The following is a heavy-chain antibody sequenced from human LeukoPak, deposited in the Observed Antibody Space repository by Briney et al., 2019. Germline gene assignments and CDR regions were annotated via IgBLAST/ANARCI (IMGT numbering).Heavy chain of an antibody. CDR2: INHSGST. J-gene: IGHJ4*02. D-gene: IGHD3-3*01. V-gene: IGHV4-34*01. CDR1: DGSFSGYY. CDR3: ARGLNDSWTGENY. Sequence: NPSETLSLICAVYDGSFSGYYWSWIRQPPGKGLEWIGEINHSGSTNYNPSLKSRVTISLDTSKSQFSLKVRYVTAADTAVYYCARGLNDSWTGENYWGQGTLVTVSS.